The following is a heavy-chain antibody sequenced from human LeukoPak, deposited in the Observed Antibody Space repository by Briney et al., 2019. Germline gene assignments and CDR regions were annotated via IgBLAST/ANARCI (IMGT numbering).Heavy chain of an antibody. CDR3: ARWGTGDAFDI. V-gene: IGHV4-30-4*01. Sequence: SQALSLTCTVSGGSISSGDYYWSWIRQPPGKGLEWIGYIYYSGSTYYNPSLKSRVTISVDTSKNQFSLKLSSVTAADTAVYYCARWGTGDAFDIWGQGTIVTVSS. D-gene: IGHD3-16*01. CDR1: GGSISSGDYY. CDR2: IYYSGST. J-gene: IGHJ3*02.